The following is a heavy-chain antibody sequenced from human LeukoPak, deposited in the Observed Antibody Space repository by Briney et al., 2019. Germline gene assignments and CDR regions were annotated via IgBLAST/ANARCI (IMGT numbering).Heavy chain of an antibody. D-gene: IGHD2-2*01. CDR1: GYSFTGYF. V-gene: IGHV1-2*06. J-gene: IGHJ4*02. Sequence: GASVKDSCKASGYSFTGYFMHWVRQAPGQGVEWMGRINPYSGGTNYAQKFQGRVTMTRDTSISTAYMELSRLRSDDTAVYYCVRDRTKYCSSTSCPLDYWGQGTLVTVSS. CDR3: VRDRTKYCSSTSCPLDY. CDR2: INPYSGGT.